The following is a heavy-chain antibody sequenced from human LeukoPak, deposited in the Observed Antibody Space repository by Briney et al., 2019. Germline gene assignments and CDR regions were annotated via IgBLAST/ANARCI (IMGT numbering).Heavy chain of an antibody. D-gene: IGHD3-10*01. V-gene: IGHV4-30-2*01. CDR2: IYHGGST. CDR3: ARGRGPYGSGSYPFDY. Sequence: PSQNLSLTCAVSGGSISSGGYSWSWIRQPPGKGLEWIGYIYHGGSTYYNPSLKSRVTISVDRSKNQFSLKLSSVTAADTAVYYCARGRGPYGSGSYPFDYWGQGTLVTVSS. CDR1: GGSISSGGYS. J-gene: IGHJ4*02.